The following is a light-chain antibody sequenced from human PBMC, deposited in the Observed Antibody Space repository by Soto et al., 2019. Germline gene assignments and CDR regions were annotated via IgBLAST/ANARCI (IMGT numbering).Light chain of an antibody. CDR3: QQYNSWPLT. CDR1: HSVNSH. Sequence: MMMTQSPATLSVSPWERVTLSCRTSHSVNSHVAWYQQKPGQAPRLLLYGASTRATGIPVRFSGSGFGTEFTLTIGSLQSEDFAVYYCQQYNSWPLTFGGGTKVDIK. CDR2: GAS. V-gene: IGKV3-15*01. J-gene: IGKJ4*01.